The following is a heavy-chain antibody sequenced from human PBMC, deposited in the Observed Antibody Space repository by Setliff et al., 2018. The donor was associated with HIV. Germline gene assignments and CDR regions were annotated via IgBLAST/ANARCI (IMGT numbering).Heavy chain of an antibody. J-gene: IGHJ4*02. CDR1: GFTFSNAW. CDR3: AKEGYCSGGSCYSPNAFCDY. CDR2: IWYDGSNK. D-gene: IGHD2-15*01. Sequence: PGGSLRLSCAASGFTFSNAWMNWVRQAPGKGLEWVAVIWYDGSNKYYADSVKGRFTISRDNSKNTLYLQMNSLRAEDTAVYYCAKEGYCSGGSCYSPNAFCDYWGQGTLVTVSS. V-gene: IGHV3-33*06.